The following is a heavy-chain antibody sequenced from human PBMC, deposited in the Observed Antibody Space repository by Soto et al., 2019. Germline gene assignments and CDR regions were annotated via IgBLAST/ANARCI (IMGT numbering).Heavy chain of an antibody. CDR2: MYYDGIS. CDR3: ARWGGSIIETRRQPSDY. D-gene: IGHD1-7*01. Sequence: QVQLQESGPGLVKPSQTLSLTCTVSGGSISSGGHYWSWIRQHPGKGLEWIGYMYYDGISYYDPSLKSRATISVDTSKNQFSLKLNSVTAADTAVYYCARWGGSIIETRRQPSDYWGQGTLVTVSS. V-gene: IGHV4-31*03. CDR1: GGSISSGGHY. J-gene: IGHJ4*02.